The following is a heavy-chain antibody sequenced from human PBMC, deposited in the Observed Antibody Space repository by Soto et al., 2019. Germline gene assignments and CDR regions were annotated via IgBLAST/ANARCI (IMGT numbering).Heavy chain of an antibody. D-gene: IGHD3-10*01. Sequence: PSETLSLTCAVYGGSFSGYYWSWIRQHPGKGLEWIGYIYYSGSTYYNPSLKSRVTISVDTSKNQLSLKLSSVTAADTAVYYCAREIRGRGFDYWGQGTLVTVSS. CDR3: AREIRGRGFDY. CDR2: IYYSGST. V-gene: IGHV4-31*11. CDR1: GGSFSGYY. J-gene: IGHJ4*02.